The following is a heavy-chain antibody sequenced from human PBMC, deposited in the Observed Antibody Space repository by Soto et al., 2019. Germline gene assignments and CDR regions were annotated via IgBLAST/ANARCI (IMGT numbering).Heavy chain of an antibody. CDR2: INPNSGGT. Sequence: ASLKVSCKASGYTFTGYYMHWARQAPGQGLEWMGWINPNSGGTNYAQKFQGRVTMTRDTSISTAYMELSRLRSDDTAVYYCARVACSGGSCYGREFDYWGQGTLVTVSS. CDR3: ARVACSGGSCYGREFDY. CDR1: GYTFTGYY. D-gene: IGHD2-15*01. J-gene: IGHJ4*02. V-gene: IGHV1-2*02.